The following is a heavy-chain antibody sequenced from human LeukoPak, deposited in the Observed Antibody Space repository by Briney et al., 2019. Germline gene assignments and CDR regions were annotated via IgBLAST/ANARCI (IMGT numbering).Heavy chain of an antibody. Sequence: ASVKVSCKASGYTFTSHAMHWVRQAPGQRLEWMGWINAGNGNTKYSQKFQGRVTLTRDTSTTTVYMELSSLRSEGTAVYYCARDYHGSGSLTTFDYWGQGTLVTVSS. CDR3: ARDYHGSGSLTTFDY. V-gene: IGHV1-3*01. CDR2: INAGNGNT. D-gene: IGHD3-10*01. J-gene: IGHJ4*02. CDR1: GYTFTSHA.